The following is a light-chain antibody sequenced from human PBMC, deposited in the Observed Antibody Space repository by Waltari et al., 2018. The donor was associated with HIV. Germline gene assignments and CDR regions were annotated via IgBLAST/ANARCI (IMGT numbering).Light chain of an antibody. J-gene: IGLJ2*01. CDR3: AAWDDRLKGVV. CDR1: SSNIGSSS. V-gene: IGLV1-44*01. Sequence: QSVMTQPPSASGTPGQRVTISCSGGSSNIGSSSVNWYQQVPGTAPKLLIYNKNQLPSGVPDRFSGSKSGSSASLAISGLQSEDEADYYCAAWDDRLKGVVFGGGTKLTVL. CDR2: NKN.